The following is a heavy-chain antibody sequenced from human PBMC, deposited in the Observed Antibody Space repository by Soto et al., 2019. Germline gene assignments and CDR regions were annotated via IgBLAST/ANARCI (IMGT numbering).Heavy chain of an antibody. D-gene: IGHD3-16*01. CDR3: ASTSVGSALDY. CDR1: GGSISSSNW. CDR2: IYHSGST. J-gene: IGHJ4*02. V-gene: IGHV4-4*02. Sequence: SETLSLTCAVSGGSISSSNWWSWVRRPPGKGLEWIGEIYHSGSTNYNPSLKSRVTISVDKSKNQFSLKLSSVTAADTAVYYCASTSVGSALDYWGQGTLVTVS.